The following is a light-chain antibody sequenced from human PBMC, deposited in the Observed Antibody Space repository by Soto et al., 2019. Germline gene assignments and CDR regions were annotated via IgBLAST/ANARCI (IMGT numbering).Light chain of an antibody. CDR2: GAS. J-gene: IGKJ3*01. V-gene: IGKV3-15*01. CDR1: QSVSTN. CDR3: QQYNNWPPT. Sequence: DTVLTQSPATLSVSPGERATLTCRASQSVSTNLAWFQQKPGQAPRLLISGASTRATGVPARCSGSGSGTEISLTISSLQSEDFAVYYCQQYNNWPPTFGPGTKVDI.